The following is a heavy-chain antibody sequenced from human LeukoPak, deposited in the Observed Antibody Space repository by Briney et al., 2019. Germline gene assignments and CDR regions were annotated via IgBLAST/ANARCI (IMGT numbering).Heavy chain of an antibody. CDR3: ARDRTRVPAAIPPDAFDI. D-gene: IGHD2-2*01. V-gene: IGHV3-48*03. J-gene: IGHJ3*02. CDR2: ISSSGSTI. CDR1: GFTFSSYE. Sequence: GGSLRLSCAASGFTFSSYEMNWVRQAPGKGLERVSYISSSGSTIYYADSVKGRFTISRDNAKNSLYLQMNSLRAEDTAVYYCARDRTRVPAAIPPDAFDIWGQGTMVTVSS.